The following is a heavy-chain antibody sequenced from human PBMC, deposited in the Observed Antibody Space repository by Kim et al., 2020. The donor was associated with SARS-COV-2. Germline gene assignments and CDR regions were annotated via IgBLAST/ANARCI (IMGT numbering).Heavy chain of an antibody. CDR1: GFTFSSYS. V-gene: IGHV3-48*02. CDR2: ISSSSSTI. CDR3: ARVGRFWSGSHY. J-gene: IGHJ4*02. Sequence: GGSLRLSCAASGFTFSSYSMNWVRQAPGKGLEWVSYISSSSSTIYYADSVKGRFNISRDNTKNSLYLQMNSLRDEDTAVYYCARVGRFWSGSHYWGQGTLLTVSS. D-gene: IGHD3-3*01.